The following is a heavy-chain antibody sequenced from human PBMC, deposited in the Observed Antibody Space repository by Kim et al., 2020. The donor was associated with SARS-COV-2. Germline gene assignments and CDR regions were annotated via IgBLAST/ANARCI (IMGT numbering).Heavy chain of an antibody. CDR1: GYSFTSYW. V-gene: IGHV5-10-1*01. D-gene: IGHD3-9*01. J-gene: IGHJ4*02. CDR2: IDPSDSYT. CDR3: VRPSVRYFDWEEGYY. Sequence: GESLKISCKGSGYSFTSYWISWVRQMPGKGLEWMGRIDPSDSYTNYSPSFQGHVTISADKSISTAYLQWSSLKASDTAMYYCVRPSVRYFDWEEGYYWGQGTLVTVSS.